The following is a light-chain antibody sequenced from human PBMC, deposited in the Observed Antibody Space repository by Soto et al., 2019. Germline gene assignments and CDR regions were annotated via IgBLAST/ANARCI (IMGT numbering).Light chain of an antibody. V-gene: IGKV1-5*01. J-gene: IGKJ4*01. CDR3: QQYNAYSPLT. CDR1: QSIGTR. Sequence: DIQMTQSPSTLSASVGDRVTITCRASQSIGTRLAWYQQKPGKAPKFLIYDASSLQSGVPSRFSGSGSGTEFTLTISSLQPDDFATYYCQQYNAYSPLTFGGGTKVDIK. CDR2: DAS.